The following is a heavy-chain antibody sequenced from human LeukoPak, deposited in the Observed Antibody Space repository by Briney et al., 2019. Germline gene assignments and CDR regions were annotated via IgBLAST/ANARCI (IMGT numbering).Heavy chain of an antibody. CDR2: IKQDGSEK. J-gene: IGHJ4*02. Sequence: PSETLSLTCTVSGYSISSGYYWGWIRQAPGKGLEWVANIKQDGSEKYYVDSVKGRFTISRDNAKNSLYLQMNSLRAEDTAVYYCARVSITMIVVVTYYFDYWGQGTLVTVSS. D-gene: IGHD3-22*01. CDR1: GYSISSGYY. CDR3: ARVSITMIVVVTYYFDY. V-gene: IGHV3-7*01.